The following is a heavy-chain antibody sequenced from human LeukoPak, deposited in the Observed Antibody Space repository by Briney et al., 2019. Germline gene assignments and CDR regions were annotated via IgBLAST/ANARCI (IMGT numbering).Heavy chain of an antibody. V-gene: IGHV1-69*01. CDR3: ARPYGSGSYSYYYGMDV. CDR1: GGTFSSYA. CDR2: IIPIFGTA. J-gene: IGHJ6*02. D-gene: IGHD3-10*01. Sequence: ASVKVSCKASGGTFSSYAISWLRQAPGQGLEWMGGIIPIFGTANYAQKFQGRVTITADESTSTAYMELSSLRSEDTAVYYCARPYGSGSYSYYYGMDVWGQGTTVTVSS.